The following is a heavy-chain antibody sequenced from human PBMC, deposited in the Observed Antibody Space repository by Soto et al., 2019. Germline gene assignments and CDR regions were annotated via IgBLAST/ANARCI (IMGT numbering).Heavy chain of an antibody. CDR3: ASVRTYYYGSGSYYYNYYYGMDV. Sequence: GASVKVSCKASGYTFTSYYMHWVRQAPGQGLEWMGIISPSGGSTSYAQKFQGRVTMTRDTSTSTVYMELSSLRSEDTAVYYCASVRTYYYGSGSYYYNYYYGMDVWGQGTTVTVSS. D-gene: IGHD3-10*01. J-gene: IGHJ6*02. V-gene: IGHV1-46*01. CDR1: GYTFTSYY. CDR2: ISPSGGST.